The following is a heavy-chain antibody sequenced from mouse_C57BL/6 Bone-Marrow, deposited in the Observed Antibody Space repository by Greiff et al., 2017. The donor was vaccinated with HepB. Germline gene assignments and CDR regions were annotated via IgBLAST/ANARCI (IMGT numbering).Heavy chain of an antibody. V-gene: IGHV1-72*01. CDR2: IDPNSGGT. CDR3: ARDPITTVVPSYYAMDY. D-gene: IGHD1-1*01. CDR1: GYTFTSYW. J-gene: IGHJ4*01. Sequence: QVQLQQSGAELVKPGASVKLSCKASGYTFTSYWMHWVKQRPGRGLEWIGRIDPNSGGTKYNEKFKSKATLTVDKPSSTAYMQLSSLTSEDSAVYYCARDPITTVVPSYYAMDYWGQGTSVTVSS.